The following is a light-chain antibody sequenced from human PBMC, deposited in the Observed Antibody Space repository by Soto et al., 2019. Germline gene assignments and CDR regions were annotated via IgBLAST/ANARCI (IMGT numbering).Light chain of an antibody. Sequence: VLTQSPGTLSLSPGERATLSCRASQSVTNKYLAWYQQKPGQAPRLLIFGSSDRATGIPDRFSGSGSGTDFTLTISRLEPEDFAVYYCQQYGSSPPYTFGQGTKLEI. CDR3: QQYGSSPPYT. J-gene: IGKJ2*01. CDR1: QSVTNKY. CDR2: GSS. V-gene: IGKV3-20*01.